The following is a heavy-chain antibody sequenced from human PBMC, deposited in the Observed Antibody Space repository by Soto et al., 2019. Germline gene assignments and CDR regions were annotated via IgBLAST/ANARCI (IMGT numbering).Heavy chain of an antibody. CDR2: ISGNSGHA. CDR3: ARAPSEYIWGSYLRYFEY. CDR1: GFPFSNYA. Sequence: EVELLESGGAFIQPGGSLRLSCAASGFPFSNYAMAWVRQASGKGLEWVSGISGNSGHAFYADSVKGRFTSSRDNSRNTLYLQMESLRAEDPATYYCARAPSEYIWGSYLRYFEYWGQGTLVAVSS. D-gene: IGHD3-16*02. J-gene: IGHJ4*02. V-gene: IGHV3-23*01.